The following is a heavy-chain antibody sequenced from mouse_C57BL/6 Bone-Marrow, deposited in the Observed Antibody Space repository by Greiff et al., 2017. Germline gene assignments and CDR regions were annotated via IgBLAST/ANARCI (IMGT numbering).Heavy chain of an antibody. CDR2: IDPSDSYT. CDR1: GYTFTSYW. Sequence: QVQLQQPGAELVRPGTSVKLSCKASGYTFTSYWMHWVKQRPGQGLEWIGVIDPSDSYTNYNQKFKGKATLTVDTSSSTAYMQLSSLTSEDSAVYYCAGSVFDYWGKGTTLTVSS. D-gene: IGHD1-1*01. J-gene: IGHJ2*01. V-gene: IGHV1-59*01. CDR3: AGSVFDY.